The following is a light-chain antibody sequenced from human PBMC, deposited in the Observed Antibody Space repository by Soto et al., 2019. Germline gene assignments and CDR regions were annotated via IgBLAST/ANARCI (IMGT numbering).Light chain of an antibody. CDR2: WAS. J-gene: IGKJ1*01. CDR1: QTVLDSSNNKDY. CDR3: QQYYSTPRT. V-gene: IGKV4-1*01. Sequence: DIVMTQSPDSLAVSLGERATINRKSSQTVLDSSNNKDYLTWYQQKPGQPPKLLIYWASTREFGVPDRFSGSGSGTDFTLTISSLQAEDVAVYYCQQYYSTPRTLGHGTKVDSK.